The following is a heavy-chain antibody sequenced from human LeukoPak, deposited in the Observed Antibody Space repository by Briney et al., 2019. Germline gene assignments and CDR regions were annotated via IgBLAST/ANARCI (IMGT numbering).Heavy chain of an antibody. V-gene: IGHV3-30*04. Sequence: PGGSLRLSCAASGFTFSSYAMHWVRQAPGKGLEWVAVISYDGSNKYYADSVNGRFTISRDNSKNTLYLQMNSLRAEDTAVYYCASPYDSSGSHYFDLWGQGTLVTVSS. CDR3: ASPYDSSGSHYFDL. CDR1: GFTFSSYA. J-gene: IGHJ4*02. D-gene: IGHD3-22*01. CDR2: ISYDGSNK.